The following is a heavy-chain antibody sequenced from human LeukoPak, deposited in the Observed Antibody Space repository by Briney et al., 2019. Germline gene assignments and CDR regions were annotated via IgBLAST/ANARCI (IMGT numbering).Heavy chain of an antibody. Sequence: GGSLRLSCAASGSTFSTYTMSWVRQAPGKGLEWVSAIGGDHDYTYYADSVKGRFAISRDNSKNTLYLQMNSLRAEDTAIYYCAKEVLDYEIPYWYFDLWGRGTLVTVSS. CDR2: IGGDHDYT. CDR3: AKEVLDYEIPYWYFDL. CDR1: GSTFSTYT. J-gene: IGHJ2*01. V-gene: IGHV3-23*01. D-gene: IGHD4-17*01.